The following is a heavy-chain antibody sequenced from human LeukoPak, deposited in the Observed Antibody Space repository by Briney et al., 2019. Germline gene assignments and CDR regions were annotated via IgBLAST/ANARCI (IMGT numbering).Heavy chain of an antibody. D-gene: IGHD3-3*01. CDR3: ATGSPPYYDFWSGYLDY. CDR1: GFTFSSYA. Sequence: PGGSLRLSCAASGFTFSSYAMSWVRQAPGKGLEWVSAISGSGGSTYYADSVKGRFTISRDNSKNMLYLQMNSLRAEDTAVYYCATGSPPYYDFWSGYLDYWGQGTLVTVSS. J-gene: IGHJ4*02. V-gene: IGHV3-23*01. CDR2: ISGSGGST.